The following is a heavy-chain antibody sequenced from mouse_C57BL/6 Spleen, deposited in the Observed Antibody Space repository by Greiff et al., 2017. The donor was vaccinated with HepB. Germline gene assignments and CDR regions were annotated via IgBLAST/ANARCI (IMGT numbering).Heavy chain of an antibody. D-gene: IGHD1-1*01. V-gene: IGHV1-64*01. CDR3: ARGGYGSSYFDY. Sequence: VQLQQPGAELVKPGASVKLSCKASGYTFTSYWMHWVKQRPGQGLEWIGMIHPNSGSTNYNEKFKSKATLTVDKSSSTAYMQLSSLTSEDSAVYYCARGGYGSSYFDYWGQGTTLTVSS. CDR1: GYTFTSYW. CDR2: IHPNSGST. J-gene: IGHJ2*01.